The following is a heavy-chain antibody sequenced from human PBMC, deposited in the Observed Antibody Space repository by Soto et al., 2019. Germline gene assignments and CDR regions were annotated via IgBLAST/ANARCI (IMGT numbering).Heavy chain of an antibody. V-gene: IGHV4-30-2*01. CDR3: AIIDGILSPSYGMDV. D-gene: IGHD3-9*01. CDR2: IYHSGST. J-gene: IGHJ6*02. CDR1: GGSISSGGYS. Sequence: QLQLQESGSGLVKPSQTLSLTCAVSGGSISSGGYSWSWIRQPPGKGLEWIGYIYHSGSTYYNPSLKSRVTISVDRSKNQFSLKLSSVTAADTAVYYCAIIDGILSPSYGMDVWGQGTTVTVSS.